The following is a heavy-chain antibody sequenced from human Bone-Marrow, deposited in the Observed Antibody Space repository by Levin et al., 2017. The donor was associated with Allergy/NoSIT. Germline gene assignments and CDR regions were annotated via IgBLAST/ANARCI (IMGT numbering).Heavy chain of an antibody. V-gene: IGHV3-48*01. CDR1: GFTFSSYS. D-gene: IGHD3-10*01. CDR2: SSSSSSTI. Sequence: GGSLRLSCAASGFTFSSYSMNWVRQAPGKGLEWISYSSSSSSTIYYADSVRGRFTISRDNAKNSLYLQMRSLRAEDTAVYYCARCKLWIRELLPYYFDAWGQGTLVTVSS. J-gene: IGHJ4*02. CDR3: ARCKLWIRELLPYYFDA.